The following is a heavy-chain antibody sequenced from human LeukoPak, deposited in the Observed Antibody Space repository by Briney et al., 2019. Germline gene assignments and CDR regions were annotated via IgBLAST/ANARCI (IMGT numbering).Heavy chain of an antibody. V-gene: IGHV4-59*08. CDR2: IYYSGST. CDR3: AGPPLWSHFDY. D-gene: IGHD3-16*01. CDR1: GGSISSYY. J-gene: IGHJ4*02. Sequence: SETLSLTCTVSGGSISSYYWSWIRQSPGKGLEWIAYIYYSGSTNYNPSLKSRVTISVDTSKNQFSLKLSSVTAADTAVYYRAGPPLWSHFDYWGQGTLVAVSS.